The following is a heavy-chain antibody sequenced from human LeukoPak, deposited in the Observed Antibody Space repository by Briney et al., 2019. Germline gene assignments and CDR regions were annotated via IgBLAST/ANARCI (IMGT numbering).Heavy chain of an antibody. D-gene: IGHD3-22*01. CDR3: ARVRGGDSSGYYVDY. CDR1: GGSISSSSYY. CDR2: IYYSGST. Sequence: PSETLSLTCTVSGGSISSSSYYWGWIRQPPGKGLEWIGSIYYSGSTYYNPSLKSRVTISVDTSKNQFSLKLTSVTAADTAVYYCARVRGGDSSGYYVDYWGQGTLVTVSS. J-gene: IGHJ4*02. V-gene: IGHV4-39*07.